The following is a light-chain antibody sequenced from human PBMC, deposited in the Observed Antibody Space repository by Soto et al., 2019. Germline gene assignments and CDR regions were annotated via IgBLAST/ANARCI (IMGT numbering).Light chain of an antibody. Sequence: IPMTKSPSALSASVGARVTIPCRANQSSSNFLNCYQQKPVKAPKVLIYAASSLQSGVPSRFSGSGSGTDITLTISCLQTEDVATYYCQQYDSYPIPFGQGTLL. V-gene: IGKV1-39*01. CDR1: QSSSNF. CDR3: QQYDSYPIP. J-gene: IGKJ5*01. CDR2: AAS.